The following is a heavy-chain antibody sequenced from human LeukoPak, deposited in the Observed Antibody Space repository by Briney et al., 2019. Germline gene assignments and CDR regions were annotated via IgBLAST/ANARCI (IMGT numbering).Heavy chain of an antibody. CDR2: IYPGASDA. D-gene: IGHD2-15*01. V-gene: IGHV5-51*01. CDR3: ARGFCSRGDCYSGFDY. CDR1: GYSFTSYW. J-gene: IGHJ4*02. Sequence: GESLKISCKGSGYSFTSYWIGWVRQMPGKGLEWMGIIYPGASDAKYSPSFQGQVTISADKSFSTAYLQWSSLKASDTAMYYCARGFCSRGDCYSGFDYWGQGTLVTVSS.